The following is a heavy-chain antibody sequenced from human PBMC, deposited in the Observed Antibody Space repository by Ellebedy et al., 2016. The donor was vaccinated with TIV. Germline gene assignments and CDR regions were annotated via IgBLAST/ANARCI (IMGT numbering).Heavy chain of an antibody. J-gene: IGHJ4*02. D-gene: IGHD4/OR15-4a*01. CDR1: GPPLTTYPLY. Sequence: MPSETLSLTCTVSGPPLTTYPLYWGWIRQSPGRGLQWIGSVYHSGDTYYNPSLKGRVGVTVDTSRNQFFLRMNSVSAADTATYFCARHDMQVPPDYWGQGILVTVS. CDR2: VYHSGDT. CDR3: ARHDMQVPPDY. V-gene: IGHV4-39*01.